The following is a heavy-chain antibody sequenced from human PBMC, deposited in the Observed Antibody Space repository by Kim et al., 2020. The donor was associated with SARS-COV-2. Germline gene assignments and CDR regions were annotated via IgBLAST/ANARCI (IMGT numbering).Heavy chain of an antibody. CDR3: ARAKSLYYYYGMDV. J-gene: IGHJ6*02. CDR2: INPNSGGT. V-gene: IGHV1-2*02. Sequence: ASVKVSCKASGYTFTGYYMHWVRQAPGQGLEWMGWINPNSGGTNYAQKFQGRVTMTRDTSISTAYMELSRLRSDDTAVYYCARAKSLYYYYGMDVWGQGTTVTVSS. CDR1: GYTFTGYY.